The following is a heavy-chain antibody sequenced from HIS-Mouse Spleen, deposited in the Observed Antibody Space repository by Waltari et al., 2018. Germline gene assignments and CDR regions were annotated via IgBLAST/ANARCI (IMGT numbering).Heavy chain of an antibody. CDR2: INPNSGGT. Sequence: QVQLVQSGAEVKKPGASVKVSCKASGYTFTGYYLPWVRPCPGQGLEWMGWINPNSGGTNYAQKFQGRVTMTRDTSISTAYMELSRLRSDDTAVYYCARLRLSSGWYHDAFDIWGQGTMVTVSS. CDR1: GYTFTGYY. J-gene: IGHJ3*02. D-gene: IGHD6-19*01. CDR3: ARLRLSSGWYHDAFDI. V-gene: IGHV1-2*02.